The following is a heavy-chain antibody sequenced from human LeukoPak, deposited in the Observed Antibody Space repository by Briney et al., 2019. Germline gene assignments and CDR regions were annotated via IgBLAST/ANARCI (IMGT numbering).Heavy chain of an antibody. J-gene: IGHJ5*01. CDR1: GFTFSTYN. Sequence: GGSLRLSCSASGFTFSTYNMNWVRQAPGKGLEWVSFIGTSSGAIYYADSVKGRFTISRDDAKKSLYLQMNSLGGEDTAVYYCARNLGSWGQGALVTVSS. CDR3: ARNLGS. V-gene: IGHV3-48*01. CDR2: IGTSSGAI.